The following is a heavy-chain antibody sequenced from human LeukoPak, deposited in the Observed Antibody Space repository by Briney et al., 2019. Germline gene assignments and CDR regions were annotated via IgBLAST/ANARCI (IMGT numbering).Heavy chain of an antibody. Sequence: GGPLRLSCAASGFTFSSYGMHWVRQAPGKGLEWVAFIRYDGSNKYYADSVKGRFTISRDNSKNTLYLQMNSLRAEDTAVYYCAKYKGYSSSWYGEGDYWGQGTMVTVSS. V-gene: IGHV3-30*02. J-gene: IGHJ4*02. D-gene: IGHD6-13*01. CDR1: GFTFSSYG. CDR2: IRYDGSNK. CDR3: AKYKGYSSSWYGEGDY.